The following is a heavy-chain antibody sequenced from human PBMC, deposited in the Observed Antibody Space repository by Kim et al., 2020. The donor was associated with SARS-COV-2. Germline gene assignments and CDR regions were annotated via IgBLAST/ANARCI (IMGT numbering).Heavy chain of an antibody. V-gene: IGHV3-30*04. J-gene: IGHJ4*02. Sequence: GGSLRLSCAASGFTFSSYAMHWVRQAPGKGLEWVAVISYDGSNKYYADSVKGRFTISRDNSKNTLYLQMNSLRAEDTAVYYCAIDLGHLLRYFDWSTKRNPDYWGQGTLVTVSS. CDR1: GFTFSSYA. D-gene: IGHD3-9*01. CDR3: AIDLGHLLRYFDWSTKRNPDY. CDR2: ISYDGSNK.